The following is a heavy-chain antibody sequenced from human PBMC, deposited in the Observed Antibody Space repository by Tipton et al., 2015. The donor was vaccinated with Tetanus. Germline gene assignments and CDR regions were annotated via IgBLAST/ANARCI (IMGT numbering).Heavy chain of an antibody. Sequence: QLVQSGGEVKKPGESLKISCKGSGYIFNNYWIGWVRQMPGKGLEWMGIIYPGDSDTRYSPSFQGQVTISVDKPISTAYLQWSSLKASDTSMFYCARAHCSDGVCNFDYWGQGALVPVAS. D-gene: IGHD2-8*01. J-gene: IGHJ4*02. CDR2: IYPGDSDT. V-gene: IGHV5-51*01. CDR3: ARAHCSDGVCNFDY. CDR1: GYIFNNYW.